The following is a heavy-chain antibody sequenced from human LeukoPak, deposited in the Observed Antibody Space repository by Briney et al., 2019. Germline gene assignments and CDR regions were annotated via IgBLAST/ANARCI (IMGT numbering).Heavy chain of an antibody. J-gene: IGHJ4*02. V-gene: IGHV1-2*02. CDR1: GYTFTDYN. CDR3: SVWFGELSH. D-gene: IGHD3-10*01. CDR2: ISPNSGGT. Sequence: GASVNVSYKTSGYTFTDYNIHWVRQAPGQGLEWMGWISPNSGGTNYAQRFQGMVTMTRDTSISTAYLDLSSLKSDDTATYYCSVWFGELSHWGQGTLVTVSS.